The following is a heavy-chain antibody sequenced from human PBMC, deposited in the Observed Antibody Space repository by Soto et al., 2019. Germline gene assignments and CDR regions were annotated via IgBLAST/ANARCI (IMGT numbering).Heavy chain of an antibody. D-gene: IGHD4-4*01. Sequence: GVLRLSCAASGFTFRNYAMSWVRQAPGRGLEWVSAISSSGVTTYYADSVRGRFTISRDNSKNTLYLQMDSLRAEDTAVYFCAKDQQEGPYTVYYYYGMDVWGQGTTV. CDR2: ISSSGVTT. CDR1: GFTFRNYA. V-gene: IGHV3-23*01. CDR3: AKDQQEGPYTVYYYYGMDV. J-gene: IGHJ6*02.